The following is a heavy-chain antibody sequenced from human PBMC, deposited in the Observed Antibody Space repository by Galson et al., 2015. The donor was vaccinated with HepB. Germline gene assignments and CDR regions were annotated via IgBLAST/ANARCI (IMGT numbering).Heavy chain of an antibody. D-gene: IGHD2-15*01. J-gene: IGHJ4*02. V-gene: IGHV3-48*03. CDR2: ITGDGGTI. Sequence: SLRLSCAASGFTFSTYEMNWIRQAPGKGLEWVSYITGDGGTIYYADSVKGRFTISRDNAKDSLYLQMNSLRAEDTAVYYCARAGGWCSGGSCHRSLSFGWGQGTLVTVSS. CDR1: GFTFSTYE. CDR3: ARAGGWCSGGSCHRSLSFG.